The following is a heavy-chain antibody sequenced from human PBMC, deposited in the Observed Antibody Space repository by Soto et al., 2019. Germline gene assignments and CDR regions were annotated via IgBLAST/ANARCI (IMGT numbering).Heavy chain of an antibody. Sequence: ASVKVSCKASGYTFTSYGISWVRQAPGQGLEWMGWISAYNGNTNYAQKLQGRVTMTTDTSTSTAYMELSSLRSEDTAVYYCVSGATSDYFDDWGQGTLVTVSS. CDR3: VSGATSDYFDD. D-gene: IGHD1-26*01. CDR1: GYTFTSYG. J-gene: IGHJ4*02. CDR2: ISAYNGNT. V-gene: IGHV1-18*01.